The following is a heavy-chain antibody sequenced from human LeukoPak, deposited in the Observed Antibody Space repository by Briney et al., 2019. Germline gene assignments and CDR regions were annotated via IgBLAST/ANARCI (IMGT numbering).Heavy chain of an antibody. CDR1: GGSIRGSNYF. CDR3: ARQALSGEPI. Sequence: SETLSLTCTVSGGSIRGSNYFCGWIRQPPGKGLEWIGTIHYSGSTYYSPSLKSRVTISVDTSKNQFSLKLSTVTAADTAVYYCARQALSGEPIWGQGTMVTVSS. J-gene: IGHJ3*02. D-gene: IGHD1-14*01. V-gene: IGHV4-39*01. CDR2: IHYSGST.